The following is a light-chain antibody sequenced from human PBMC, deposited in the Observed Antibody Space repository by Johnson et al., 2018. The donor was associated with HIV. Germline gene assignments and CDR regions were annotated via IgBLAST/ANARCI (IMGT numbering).Light chain of an antibody. CDR1: NSNIGNNY. CDR2: ENN. J-gene: IGLJ1*01. Sequence: QSVLTQPPSVSAAPGQKVTISCSGSNSNIGNNYVSWYQQVPGTAPKLLIYENNKRPSGIPDRFSGSKSGTSATLGITGLQTGDEGDYFCGAWDSTLNAYVFGTETKCTVL. CDR3: GAWDSTLNAYV. V-gene: IGLV1-51*02.